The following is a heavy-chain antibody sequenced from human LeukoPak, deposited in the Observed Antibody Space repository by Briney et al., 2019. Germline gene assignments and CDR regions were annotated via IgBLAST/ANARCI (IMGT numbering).Heavy chain of an antibody. J-gene: IGHJ4*02. D-gene: IGHD5-12*01. V-gene: IGHV4-30-2*01. CDR1: GGSISSGGYS. CDR3: ARGAGYSDYGYLDY. CDR2: IYHSGST. Sequence: SETLSLTCAVSGGSISSGGYSWSWIRQPPGKGLEWIGYIYHSGSTYYNPSLKSRVTISVDRSKNQFSLKLSSVTAADTAVYYCARGAGYSDYGYLDYWGQGTLVTVSS.